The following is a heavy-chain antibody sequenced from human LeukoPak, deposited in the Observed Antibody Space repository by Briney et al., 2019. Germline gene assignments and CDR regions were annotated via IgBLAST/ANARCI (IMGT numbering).Heavy chain of an antibody. J-gene: IGHJ4*02. CDR3: AKCIPATGTVY. V-gene: IGHV3-23*01. Sequence: GGSLRLSCAASGFTFSNAWMSWVRQAPGKGLEWVSGISGSGGSTYYADSVKGRFTISRDNSKNTLYLQMNSLSAEDTAVYYCAKCIPATGTVYWGQGTLVTVSS. D-gene: IGHD6-13*01. CDR2: ISGSGGST. CDR1: GFTFSNAW.